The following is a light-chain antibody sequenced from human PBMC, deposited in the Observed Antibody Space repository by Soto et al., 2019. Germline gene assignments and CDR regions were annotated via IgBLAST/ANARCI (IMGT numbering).Light chain of an antibody. CDR3: QQSYRSPYT. Sequence: IQLTQSPSSLSASVGDRVTVTCRASQSINIDLNWYQQKPGKAPTLLIYGASPLQSGVPSGFSGGGSPTDFPLTISSLQTEDFATYYSQQSYRSPYTVGQGTKLE. CDR1: QSINID. V-gene: IGKV1-39*01. J-gene: IGKJ2*01. CDR2: GAS.